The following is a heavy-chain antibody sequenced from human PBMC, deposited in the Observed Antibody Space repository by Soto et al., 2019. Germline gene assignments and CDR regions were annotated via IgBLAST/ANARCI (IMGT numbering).Heavy chain of an antibody. CDR1: GGSISSGDYY. J-gene: IGHJ6*02. CDR2: IYYSGST. V-gene: IGHV4-30-4*01. D-gene: IGHD3-22*01. CDR3: ARDGLYYYDSSGYPSVGMDV. Sequence: SETLSLTCTVSGGSISSGDYYWSWIRQPPGKGLEWIGYIYYSGSTYYNPSLKSRVTISVDTSKNQFSLKLSSVTAADTAVYYCARDGLYYYDSSGYPSVGMDVWGQGTTVTVSS.